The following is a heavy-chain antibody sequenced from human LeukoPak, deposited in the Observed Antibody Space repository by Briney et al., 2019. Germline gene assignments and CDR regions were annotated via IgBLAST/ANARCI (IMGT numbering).Heavy chain of an antibody. Sequence: GGSLRLSCAASGFTFGSYAMSWVRQAPGKGLEWVSAISGSGGSIYYADSVKGRFTISRDNSKNTLYLQMNSLRAEDTAVYYCAKPNSGWYGIFDYWGQGTLVTVSS. CDR2: ISGSGGSI. CDR3: AKPNSGWYGIFDY. D-gene: IGHD6-19*01. CDR1: GFTFGSYA. V-gene: IGHV3-23*01. J-gene: IGHJ4*02.